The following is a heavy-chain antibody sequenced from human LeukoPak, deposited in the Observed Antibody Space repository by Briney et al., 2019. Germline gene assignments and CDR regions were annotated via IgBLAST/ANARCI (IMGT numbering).Heavy chain of an antibody. CDR2: INPSGGST. V-gene: IGHV1-46*01. CDR3: ARELELRPYYYYGMDV. CDR1: GYTFTSYY. Sequence: GASVKVSCKASGYTFTSYYMHWVRQAPGQGLEWMGIINPSGGSTSYAQKFQGRVTMTRDTSTSTVYMELSSLRSEDTAVYYCARELELRPYYYYGMDVWGQGTTVTVS. J-gene: IGHJ6*02. D-gene: IGHD1-7*01.